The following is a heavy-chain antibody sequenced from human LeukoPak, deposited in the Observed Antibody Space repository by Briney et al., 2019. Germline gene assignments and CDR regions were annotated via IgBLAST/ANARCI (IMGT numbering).Heavy chain of an antibody. CDR3: ARSAR. Sequence: GGSLRLSCAASGFTSGISWMSWVRQAPGKGLERVANINQDGSAQYYVDSVKGRFTISRDNAKSSLYLQMNSLRAEDTAVYYCARSARWGQGTLVTVSS. J-gene: IGHJ4*02. CDR1: GFTSGISW. V-gene: IGHV3-7*01. CDR2: INQDGSAQ.